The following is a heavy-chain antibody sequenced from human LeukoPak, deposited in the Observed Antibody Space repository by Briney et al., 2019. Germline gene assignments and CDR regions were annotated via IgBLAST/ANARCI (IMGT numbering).Heavy chain of an antibody. CDR2: ISSSSSYI. CDR1: GFTFSSYS. V-gene: IGHV3-21*01. D-gene: IGHD1-20*01. J-gene: IGHJ4*02. Sequence: KSGGSLRLSCAASGFTFSSYSMTWVRQAPGKGLEWVSSISSSSSYIYYADSVKGRFTISRDNAKNSLYLQMNSLRAEDTAVYYCASELTGTTRRYFDYWGQGTLVTVSS. CDR3: ASELTGTTRRYFDY.